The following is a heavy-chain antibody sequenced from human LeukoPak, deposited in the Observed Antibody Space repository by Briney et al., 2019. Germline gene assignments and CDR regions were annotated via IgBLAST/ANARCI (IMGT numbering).Heavy chain of an antibody. CDR2: ISSTSSSYI. CDR3: ARDFFAFGGVIALLDY. Sequence: GGSLRLSCAASGFTFLTYSMNWVRQAPGKGLEWVSSISSTSSSYIYYADSVKGRFTISRDNAKKSLYLQMNSLRGEDMAVYYCARDFFAFGGVIALLDYWGQGTLVTVSS. V-gene: IGHV3-21*01. CDR1: GFTFLTYS. D-gene: IGHD3-16*02. J-gene: IGHJ4*02.